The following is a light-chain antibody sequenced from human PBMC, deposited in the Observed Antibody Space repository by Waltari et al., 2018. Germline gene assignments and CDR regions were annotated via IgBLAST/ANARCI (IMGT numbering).Light chain of an antibody. Sequence: AIRITQSPSSLSASTGDRVTITCRASQGISSYLAWYQQKPGKAPKLLIYAASTLQSGVPSRFSGSGSGTDFTLTISCLQSEDFATYYCQQYYSYPPVTFGRGKKLETK. V-gene: IGKV1-8*01. CDR1: QGISSY. J-gene: IGKJ4*02. CDR2: AAS. CDR3: QQYYSYPPVT.